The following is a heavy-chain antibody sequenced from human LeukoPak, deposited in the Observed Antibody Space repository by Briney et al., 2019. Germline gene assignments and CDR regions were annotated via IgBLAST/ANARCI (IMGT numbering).Heavy chain of an antibody. Sequence: GGSLRLSCAASGFTVSSNYMSWVRQAPGKGLEWVSVIYSGGSTYYADSVKGRFTISRDNSKNTLYLQMNSLRAEDTAVYYCARDQYCSGGSCYVGGAFDIWGQGTMVTVSS. CDR3: ARDQYCSGGSCYVGGAFDI. J-gene: IGHJ3*02. D-gene: IGHD2-15*01. V-gene: IGHV3-53*01. CDR1: GFTVSSNY. CDR2: IYSGGST.